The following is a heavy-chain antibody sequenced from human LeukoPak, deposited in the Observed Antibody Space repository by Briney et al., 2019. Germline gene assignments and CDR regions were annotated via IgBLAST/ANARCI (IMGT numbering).Heavy chain of an antibody. Sequence: SETLSLTCAVSGYSISSGYYWGWIRQPPGKGLEWIGSIYHSGSTYYNPSLKSRVTISVDASKNQFSLKLSSVTAADTAVYYCARLDSGGSWYSVGAFDIWGQGTMVTVSS. V-gene: IGHV4-38-2*01. J-gene: IGHJ3*02. D-gene: IGHD2-15*01. CDR2: IYHSGST. CDR3: ARLDSGGSWYSVGAFDI. CDR1: GYSISSGYY.